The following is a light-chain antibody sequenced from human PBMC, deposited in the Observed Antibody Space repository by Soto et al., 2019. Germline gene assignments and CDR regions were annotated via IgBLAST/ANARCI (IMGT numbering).Light chain of an antibody. V-gene: IGLV2-14*01. CDR3: TSYTSIASLDV. CDR1: NSDVGGYNY. Sequence: QSVLTQPASVSGSPGQSITISCTGSNSDVGGYNYVSWYQQHPGKAPKLLIYEVNNRPSGVSNRFSGSKSGSTASLTISGLQAEDEADYYCTSYTSIASLDVFGTGTKVTVL. CDR2: EVN. J-gene: IGLJ1*01.